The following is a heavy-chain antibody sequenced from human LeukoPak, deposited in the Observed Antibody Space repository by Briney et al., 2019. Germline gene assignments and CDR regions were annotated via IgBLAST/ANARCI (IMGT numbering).Heavy chain of an antibody. CDR1: GYTFTRYG. CDR2: ISGYNGNT. CDR3: ARRSYYSDSRGDDAYDV. D-gene: IGHD3-22*01. Sequence: ASVKVSCKASGYTFTRYGISWVRQAPGQGLEWMGWISGYNGNTNNAQNVQGRLTMTTDTSTSTAYMELRGLRSDDTVVYYCARRSYYSDSRGDDAYDVWGQGTMVTVSS. J-gene: IGHJ3*01. V-gene: IGHV1-18*04.